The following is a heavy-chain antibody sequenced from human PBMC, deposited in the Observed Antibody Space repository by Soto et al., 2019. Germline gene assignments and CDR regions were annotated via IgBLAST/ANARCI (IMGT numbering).Heavy chain of an antibody. V-gene: IGHV4-34*01. CDR2: INHSGST. CDR3: ARGVTTVTTVRYFQH. J-gene: IGHJ1*01. Sequence: QVQLQQWGAGLLKPSETLSLTCAVYGGSFSGYYWSWIRQPPGKGLEWIGEINHSGSTNYNPSLKSRVTISVDTYKNQFSLKLSSVIAADTAVYYCARGVTTVTTVRYFQHWGQGTLVTVSS. D-gene: IGHD4-17*01. CDR1: GGSFSGYY.